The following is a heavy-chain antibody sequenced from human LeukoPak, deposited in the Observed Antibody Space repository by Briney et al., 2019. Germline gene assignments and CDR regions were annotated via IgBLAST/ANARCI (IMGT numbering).Heavy chain of an antibody. CDR1: GGSISSGGYS. Sequence: PSQTLSLTCAVSGGSISSGGYSWSWIRQPPGKGLEWIGYIYHSGSTNYNPSLKSRVTISVDTSKNQFSLKLSSVTAADTAVYYCARVSRDRGWRFRYYFDYWGQGTLVTVSS. V-gene: IGHV4-30-2*01. CDR3: ARVSRDRGWRFRYYFDY. D-gene: IGHD3-10*01. CDR2: IYHSGST. J-gene: IGHJ4*02.